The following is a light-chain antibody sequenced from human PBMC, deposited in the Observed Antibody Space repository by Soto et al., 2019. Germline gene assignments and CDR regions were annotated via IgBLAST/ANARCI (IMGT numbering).Light chain of an antibody. Sequence: QSALAQPASVSGSPGQSITISCTGTTSDVGRYDYVSWFQQHPGKAPKLIIYDVSHWPSGVSDRFSGSKSGNTASLTISGLQAEDEADYYCSSFTTSTTLVFGTGTKVTVL. CDR1: TSDVGRYDY. CDR3: SSFTTSTTLV. J-gene: IGLJ1*01. V-gene: IGLV2-14*03. CDR2: DVS.